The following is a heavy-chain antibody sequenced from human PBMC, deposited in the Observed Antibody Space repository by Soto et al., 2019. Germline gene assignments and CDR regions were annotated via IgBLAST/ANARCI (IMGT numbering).Heavy chain of an antibody. V-gene: IGHV3-23*01. Sequence: GGSLRLSCAASGFTFSSYAMSWVRQAPGKGLEWVSAISGSGGSTYYADSVKGRFTISRDNSKNTLYLQMNSLRAEDTAVYYCAKGGYCSSTSCFPQVYGMDVWGQGTTVTVSS. CDR3: AKGGYCSSTSCFPQVYGMDV. CDR1: GFTFSSYA. D-gene: IGHD2-2*01. J-gene: IGHJ6*02. CDR2: ISGSGGST.